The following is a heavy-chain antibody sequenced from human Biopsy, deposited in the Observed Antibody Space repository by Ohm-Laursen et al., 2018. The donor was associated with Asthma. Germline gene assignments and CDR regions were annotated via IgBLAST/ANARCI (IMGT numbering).Heavy chain of an antibody. CDR2: IWYDGRKK. CDR1: GITFSTYG. Sequence: SLRLSCVASGITFSTYGMHWVRQAPGKGLEWVSFIWYDGRKKTYADSVKGRFTISRDNSKNTLYLQMNSLRAEDTAVYYCARKIAARGGMGVWGQGTTVTVSS. J-gene: IGHJ6*02. V-gene: IGHV3-33*01. CDR3: ARKIAARGGMGV. D-gene: IGHD6-6*01.